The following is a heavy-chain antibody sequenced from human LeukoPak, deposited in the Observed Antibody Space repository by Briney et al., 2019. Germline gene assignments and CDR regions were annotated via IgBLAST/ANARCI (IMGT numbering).Heavy chain of an antibody. Sequence: ASVKVSCKASGYTFTGYYMHWVRQAPGQGLEWMGWINPNSGGTNYAQKFQGRVTMTRDTSISTAYMELSRLRSDDTAVYYCAREDAEWPNCSSTSCWFDPWGQGTLVTVSS. J-gene: IGHJ5*02. CDR2: INPNSGGT. CDR1: GYTFTGYY. V-gene: IGHV1-2*02. CDR3: AREDAEWPNCSSTSCWFDP. D-gene: IGHD2-2*01.